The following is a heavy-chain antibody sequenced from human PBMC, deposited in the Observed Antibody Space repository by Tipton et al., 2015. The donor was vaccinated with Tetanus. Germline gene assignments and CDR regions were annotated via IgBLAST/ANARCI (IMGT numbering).Heavy chain of an antibody. CDR1: GGSITPYY. CDR2: IYHSGST. D-gene: IGHD6-19*01. J-gene: IGHJ6*02. CDR3: ARDRKEQWLSQIRYGMDV. V-gene: IGHV4-59*12. Sequence: TLSLTCTVSGGSITPYYWSWIRQSSGKGLEWIGYIYHSGSTNYNPSLKSRVTISVDTSKNQFSLKLTSVTAADTATYYCARDRKEQWLSQIRYGMDVWGQGTKVIVSS.